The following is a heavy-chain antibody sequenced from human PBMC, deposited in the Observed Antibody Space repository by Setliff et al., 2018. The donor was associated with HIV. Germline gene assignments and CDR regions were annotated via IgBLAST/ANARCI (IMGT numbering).Heavy chain of an antibody. V-gene: IGHV4-38-2*02. D-gene: IGHD3-3*01. CDR3: ARDTNLLDYNFWSGYSRGWFDP. CDR2: IYHSGST. J-gene: IGHJ5*02. CDR1: GYSISSGYY. Sequence: PSETLSLTCAVSGYSISSGYYWGWIRQPPGKGLEWIGSIYHSGSTYNNPSLKSRVIISVDTSKNQFSLKLSSVTAADTAVYYCARDTNLLDYNFWSGYSRGWFDPWGQGTLVTAPQ.